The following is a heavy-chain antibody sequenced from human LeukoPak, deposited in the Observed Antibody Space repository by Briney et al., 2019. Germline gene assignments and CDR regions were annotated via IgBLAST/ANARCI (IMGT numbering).Heavy chain of an antibody. J-gene: IGHJ3*02. CDR1: GFTFSSYG. D-gene: IGHD1-26*01. Sequence: GGSLRLSCAASGFTFSSYGMHWVRQAPGKGLEWVAVIWYDGSNKYYADSVKGRFTISRDNSKNTLYLQMNSLRAEDTAVYYCARTSLVGATFGAFDIWGQGTMVTVSS. CDR3: ARTSLVGATFGAFDI. V-gene: IGHV3-33*01. CDR2: IWYDGSNK.